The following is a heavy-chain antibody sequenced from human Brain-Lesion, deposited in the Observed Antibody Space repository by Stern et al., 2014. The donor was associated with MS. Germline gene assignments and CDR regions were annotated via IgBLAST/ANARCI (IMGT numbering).Heavy chain of an antibody. D-gene: IGHD5-18*01. V-gene: IGHV3-53*01. CDR3: ARKTDTAVGGDY. Sequence: EVQLVESGGGLIQPGGSLRLSCAGSGFSVSTNFMSWVRPAPGEGLEWVSLMYSRGGTNYADSVKGRFTISRDSSKNTLYLQMSDLRAEDTAVYYCARKTDTAVGGDYWGPGTLVTVSS. CDR2: MYSRGGT. J-gene: IGHJ4*02. CDR1: GFSVSTNF.